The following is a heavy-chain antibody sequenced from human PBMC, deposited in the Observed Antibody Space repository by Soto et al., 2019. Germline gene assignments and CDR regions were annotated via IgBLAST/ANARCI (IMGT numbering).Heavy chain of an antibody. J-gene: IGHJ4*02. CDR2: ISYDGSNK. Sequence: QVQLVESGGGVVQPGRSLRLSCAASGFTFSSYGMHWVRQAPGKGLEWVAVISYDGSNKYYADSVKGRFTISRDNSKNTLYLQMNSLRAEDTAVYYCAKDHPRVTNDYDLQDYWGQGTLVTVSS. D-gene: IGHD4-17*01. V-gene: IGHV3-30*18. CDR1: GFTFSSYG. CDR3: AKDHPRVTNDYDLQDY.